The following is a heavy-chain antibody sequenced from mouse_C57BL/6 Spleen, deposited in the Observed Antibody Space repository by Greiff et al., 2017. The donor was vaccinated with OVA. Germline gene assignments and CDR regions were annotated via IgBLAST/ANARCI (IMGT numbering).Heavy chain of an antibody. V-gene: IGHV3-6*01. J-gene: IGHJ3*01. D-gene: IGHD1-1*01. CDR2: ISYDGSN. CDR3: AREGYYGSSPFAY. CDR1: GYSITSGYY. Sequence: EVKLMESGPGLVKPSQSLSLTCSVTGYSITSGYYWNWIRQFPGNKLEWMGYISYDGSNNYNPSLKNRISITRDTSKNQLFLKLNSVTTEDTATYYCAREGYYGSSPFAYWGQGTLVTVSA.